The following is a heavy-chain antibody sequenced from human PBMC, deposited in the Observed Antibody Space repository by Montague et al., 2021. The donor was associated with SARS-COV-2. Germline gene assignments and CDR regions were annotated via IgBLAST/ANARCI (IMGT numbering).Heavy chain of an antibody. J-gene: IGHJ5*02. V-gene: IGHV4-59*01. D-gene: IGHD5-24*01. CDR3: AREDRWNWFDP. Sequence: SKTLSLTCSVSGGSISSDYWSWIRQSPGKGLEWIGYIYYRGTTNYNPSLKSRVTFSVDTSKNQFSLKLISVTAADTAVYFCAREDRWNWFDPWGQGVLVTVSS. CDR2: IYYRGTT. CDR1: GGSISSDY.